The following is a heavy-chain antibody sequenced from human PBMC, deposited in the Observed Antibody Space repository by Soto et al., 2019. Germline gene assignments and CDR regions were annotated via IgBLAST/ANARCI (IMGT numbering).Heavy chain of an antibody. V-gene: IGHV1-69*13. CDR2: IIPIFGTA. CDR3: ARDQGRIVVVPAAIERARPKMEYYYYGMDV. J-gene: IGHJ6*02. Sequence: GASVKVSCKASGGTFSSYAISWVRQAPGQGLEWMGGIIPIFGTANYAQKFQGRVTITADESTGTAYMELSSLRSEDTAVYYCARDQGRIVVVPAAIERARPKMEYYYYGMDVWGQGTTVTVSS. CDR1: GGTFSSYA. D-gene: IGHD2-2*01.